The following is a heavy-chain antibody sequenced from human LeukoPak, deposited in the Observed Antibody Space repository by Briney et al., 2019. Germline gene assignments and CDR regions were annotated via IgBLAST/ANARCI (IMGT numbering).Heavy chain of an antibody. J-gene: IGHJ4*02. Sequence: GRTLRLSCAASGFTFSNYAMSWVRQVPGKGLEWVSTISGSGGSTYYADPLKGRFSISRDNSKNTLFLQMKSLRAEDTAVYYCAKDGLGCSGGSCYSDYWGQGTLVTVSS. D-gene: IGHD2-15*01. CDR3: AKDGLGCSGGSCYSDY. CDR1: GFTFSNYA. CDR2: ISGSGGST. V-gene: IGHV3-23*01.